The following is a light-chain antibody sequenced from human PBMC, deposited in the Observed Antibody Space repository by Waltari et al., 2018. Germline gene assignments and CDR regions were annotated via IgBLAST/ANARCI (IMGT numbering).Light chain of an antibody. CDR1: SGHRRHV. CDR2: VNSDGSH. CDR3: QTGGHGTWV. V-gene: IGLV4-69*01. Sequence: QLVLTQSPSASASLGASVRLTCPLRSGHRRHVIAWHQQQPEKGPRYLMRVNSDGSHSKGDEIPDRFSGSSSGAERYLTISSLQSEDEADYYCQTGGHGTWVFGGGTKLTVL. J-gene: IGLJ3*02.